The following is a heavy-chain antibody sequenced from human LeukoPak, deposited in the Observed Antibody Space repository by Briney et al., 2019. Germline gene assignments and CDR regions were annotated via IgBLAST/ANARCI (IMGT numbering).Heavy chain of an antibody. CDR3: ARLGRGAVTVDY. CDR1: GGSISSGGYS. V-gene: IGHV4-30-2*03. CDR2: IYYSGST. J-gene: IGHJ4*02. Sequence: SETLSLTCAVSGGSISSGGYSWSWIRQPPGKGLEWIGYIYYSGSTYYNPSLKSRVTISVDTSKNQFSLKLSSGTAADTAVYYCARLGRGAVTVDYWGQGTLVTVSS. D-gene: IGHD4-17*01.